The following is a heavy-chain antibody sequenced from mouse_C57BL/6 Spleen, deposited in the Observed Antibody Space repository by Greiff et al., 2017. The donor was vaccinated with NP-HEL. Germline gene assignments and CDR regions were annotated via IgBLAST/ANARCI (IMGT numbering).Heavy chain of an antibody. Sequence: QVQLQQPGAELVKPGASVKLSCKASGYTFTSYWMQWVKQRPGQGLEWIGEIDPSDSYTNYNQKFKGKATLTVDTSSSTAYMQLSSLTSEDSAVYYCARELRLLVVFDYWGQGTTLTVSS. D-gene: IGHD1-1*01. CDR1: GYTFTSYW. CDR2: IDPSDSYT. CDR3: ARELRLLVVFDY. V-gene: IGHV1-50*01. J-gene: IGHJ2*01.